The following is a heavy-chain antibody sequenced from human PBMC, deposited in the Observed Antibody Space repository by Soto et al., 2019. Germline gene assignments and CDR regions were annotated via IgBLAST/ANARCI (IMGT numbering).Heavy chain of an antibody. D-gene: IGHD2-21*02. CDR3: AKDRPVAVTVLYYFDQ. CDR2: ILGNGGAI. CDR1: GFTFSDYG. Sequence: GGSLRLSCAASGFTFSDYGMHWVRQAPGKGLELVSSILGNGGAIHYADSVRGRFTISRDNAKNMVFLQMSSLRTDDTAVYYCAKDRPVAVTVLYYFDQWGRGTLVTVSS. V-gene: IGHV3-64D*06. J-gene: IGHJ4*02.